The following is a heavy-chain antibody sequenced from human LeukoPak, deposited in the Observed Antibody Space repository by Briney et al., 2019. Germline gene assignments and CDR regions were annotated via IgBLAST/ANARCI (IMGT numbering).Heavy chain of an antibody. CDR2: IRYDGSNK. Sequence: GGSLRLSCAASGFTFSSYEMNWVRQAPGKGLEWVAFIRYDGSNKYYADSVKGRFTISRDNSKNTLYLQMNSLRAEDTAVYYCATDYGSGSSFDYWGQGTLVTVSS. V-gene: IGHV3-30*02. CDR3: ATDYGSGSSFDY. J-gene: IGHJ4*02. CDR1: GFTFSSYE. D-gene: IGHD3-10*01.